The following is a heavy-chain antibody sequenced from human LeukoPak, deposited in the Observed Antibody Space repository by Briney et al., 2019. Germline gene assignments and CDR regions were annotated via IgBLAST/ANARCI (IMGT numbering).Heavy chain of an antibody. CDR1: GGSISSSNYY. CDR2: IFYTGST. CDR3: ARNRGYNYVA. Sequence: SETLSLTCTVSGGSISSSNYYWGWIRQAPGKGLEWIGSIFYTGSTHYNPSLKSRVTILVDTSKNQFSLKLRSVTAADTAVYFCARNRGYNYVAWGQGILVTVSS. J-gene: IGHJ5*02. D-gene: IGHD5-18*01. V-gene: IGHV4-39*07.